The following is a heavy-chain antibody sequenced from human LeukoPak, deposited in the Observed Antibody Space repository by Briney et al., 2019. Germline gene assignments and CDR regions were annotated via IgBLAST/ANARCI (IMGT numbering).Heavy chain of an antibody. CDR3: ARRGARYYYDSSGYYFDY. CDR1: DGSINSYY. V-gene: IGHV4-59*12. Sequence: SETLSLTCSVSDGSINSYYWSWIRQPPGKGLEWIGYISYSGSTKYNPSLKSRVTISVDTSKNQVSLRVTSVTAADTAVYYCARRGARYYYDSSGYYFDYWGQGTLVTVSS. J-gene: IGHJ4*02. CDR2: ISYSGST. D-gene: IGHD3-22*01.